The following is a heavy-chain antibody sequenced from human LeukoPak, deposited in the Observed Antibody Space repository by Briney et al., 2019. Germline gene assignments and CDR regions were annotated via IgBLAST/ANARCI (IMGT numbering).Heavy chain of an antibody. D-gene: IGHD3-9*01. CDR2: INHSGST. CDR1: GGSFSGYY. V-gene: IGHV4-34*01. J-gene: IGHJ4*02. CDR3: ARKLRYSRNFDY. Sequence: SETLSLTCAVYGGSFSGYYWSWIRQPPGKGLEWIGEINHSGSTNYNPSLKSRVTMSVDTSKNQFSLKLSSVTAADTAVYYCARKLRYSRNFDYWGQGTLVTVSS.